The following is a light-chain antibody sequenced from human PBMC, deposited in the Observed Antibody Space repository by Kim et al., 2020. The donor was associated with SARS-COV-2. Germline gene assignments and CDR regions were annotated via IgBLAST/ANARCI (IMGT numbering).Light chain of an antibody. CDR2: QDA. CDR1: KLEDKF. CDR3: QAWDNSNVV. Sequence: SYELTQPPSVSVSPGQTASITCSGEKLEDKFACWYQQKPGQSPVLVIYQDAKRPSGIPERFSGSNSGNTATLTISGTQAMDEADYYCQAWDNSNVVFGGGTQLTVL. J-gene: IGLJ2*01. V-gene: IGLV3-1*01.